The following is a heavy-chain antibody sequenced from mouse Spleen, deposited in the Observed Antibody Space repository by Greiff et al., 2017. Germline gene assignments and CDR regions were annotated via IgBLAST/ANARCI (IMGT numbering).Heavy chain of an antibody. J-gene: IGHJ1*01. CDR1: GYSITSGYY. D-gene: IGHD2-2*01. V-gene: IGHV3-6*01. CDR3: ARGEVTTPHWYFDV. Sequence: EVKLMESGPGLVKPSQSLSLTCSVTGYSITSGYYWNWIRQFPGNKLEWMGYISYDGSNNYNPSLKNRISITRDTSKNQFFLKLNSVTTEDTATYYCARGEVTTPHWYFDVWGAGTTVTVSS. CDR2: ISYDGSN.